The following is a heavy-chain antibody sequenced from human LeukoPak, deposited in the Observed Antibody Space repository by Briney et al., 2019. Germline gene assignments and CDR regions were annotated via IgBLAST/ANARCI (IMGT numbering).Heavy chain of an antibody. Sequence: GGSLRLSCVASGFTFSTYGIHWVRQAPGKGLEWVAVISYDGTNDNYADSVKGRFSISRDNSKNTLYLQMNSLRVEDTAIYYCAKARALVVSASPDAFDIWGQGTMVTVSS. J-gene: IGHJ3*02. D-gene: IGHD2-15*01. V-gene: IGHV3-30*18. CDR3: AKARALVVSASPDAFDI. CDR1: GFTFSTYG. CDR2: ISYDGTND.